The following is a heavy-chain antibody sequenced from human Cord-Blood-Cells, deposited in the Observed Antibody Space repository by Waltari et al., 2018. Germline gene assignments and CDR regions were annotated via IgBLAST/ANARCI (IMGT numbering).Heavy chain of an antibody. CDR3: EAGGYCSSTSCYIDY. CDR2: IWYDGSNK. Sequence: QVEMVESGGGVVQPGLSLRLSCAASGFTISSYGMHRVRQVAGRGIEWVAVIWYDGSNKYYEDSVKGRFTISRDNSKNTLYLQMNSLRAEDTAVYYCEAGGYCSSTSCYIDYWGQGTLVTVSS. J-gene: IGHJ4*02. D-gene: IGHD2-2*02. CDR1: GFTISSYG. V-gene: IGHV3-33*01.